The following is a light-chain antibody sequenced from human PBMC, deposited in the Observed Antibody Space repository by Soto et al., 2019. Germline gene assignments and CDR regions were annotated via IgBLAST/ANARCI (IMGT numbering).Light chain of an antibody. CDR1: FSNIGSNY. CDR2: TND. J-gene: IGLJ3*02. V-gene: IGLV1-47*02. CDR3: AVWDDSLRGWV. Sequence: QSVLTQPPSAPGTPGQRVTISCSGRFSNIGSNYVYWYQQLPGTAPKLLIFTNDQRTSGVPGRFSGSKSGTSASLAISGLRSEDEADYYCAVWDDSLRGWVFGGGTKVTVL.